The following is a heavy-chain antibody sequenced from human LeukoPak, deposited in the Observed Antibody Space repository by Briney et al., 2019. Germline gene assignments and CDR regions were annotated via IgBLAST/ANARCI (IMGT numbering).Heavy chain of an antibody. Sequence: ASVKVSCKVSGYTLTELSMHWVRQAPGKGLGWMGGFDPEDGETIYAQKFQGRVTMTEDTSTDTAYMELSSLRSEDTAVYYCATKGFYDFWSGYYKYFQHWGQGTLDTVSS. CDR1: GYTLTELS. CDR2: FDPEDGET. V-gene: IGHV1-24*01. CDR3: ATKGFYDFWSGYYKYFQH. D-gene: IGHD3-3*01. J-gene: IGHJ1*01.